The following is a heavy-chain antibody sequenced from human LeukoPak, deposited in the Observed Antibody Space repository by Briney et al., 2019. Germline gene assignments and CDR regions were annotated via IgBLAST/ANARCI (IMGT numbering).Heavy chain of an antibody. V-gene: IGHV1-69*13. CDR1: GGTFSSYA. D-gene: IGHD3-10*01. CDR2: IIPIFGTA. CDR3: ARATIGELAVDYFDY. Sequence: SVKVSCKASGGTFSSYAISWVRQAPGQGLEWMGGIIPIFGTANYAQQFQGRVTITADESTSTAYMELSSLRSEDTAVYYCARATIGELAVDYFDYWGQGTLVTVSS. J-gene: IGHJ4*02.